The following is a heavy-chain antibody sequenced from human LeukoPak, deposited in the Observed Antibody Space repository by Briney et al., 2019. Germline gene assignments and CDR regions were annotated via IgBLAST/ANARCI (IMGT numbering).Heavy chain of an antibody. V-gene: IGHV3-21*01. CDR1: GFTFSSYS. Sequence: GGSLRLSCAASGFTFSSYSMNWVRQAPGKGLEWVSSISSSSSYIYYADSVKGRFTISRDNAKNSRYLQMNSLRAEDTAVYYCARAEDGSGTYYSGIDWGQATLVTVSS. CDR2: ISSSSSYI. CDR3: ARAEDGSGTYYSGID. D-gene: IGHD3-10*01. J-gene: IGHJ4*02.